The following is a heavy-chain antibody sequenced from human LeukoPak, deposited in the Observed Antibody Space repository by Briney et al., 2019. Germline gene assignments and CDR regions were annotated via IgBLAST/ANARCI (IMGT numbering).Heavy chain of an antibody. V-gene: IGHV3-23*01. CDR3: AKDPLVRGVTYDY. J-gene: IGHJ4*02. D-gene: IGHD3-10*01. CDR1: GFTFSSHA. CDR2: VSGSGSST. Sequence: GGSLRLSCAASGFTFSSHAMSWVSQAPGKGLEWVSAVSGSGSSTYYADSVRGRFTISRDNSKNTLYLQMNSLRSEDTAVYYCAKDPLVRGVTYDYWGQGTLVTVSS.